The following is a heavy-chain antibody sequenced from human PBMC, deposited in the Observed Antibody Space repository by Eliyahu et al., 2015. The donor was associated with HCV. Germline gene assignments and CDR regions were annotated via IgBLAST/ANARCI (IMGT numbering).Heavy chain of an antibody. CDR3: ARAATVTTPFDY. J-gene: IGHJ4*02. Sequence: QVQLQESGPGLVKPSQTLSLTCTVSGGSISSGGYYWSWIRQHPGKGLEWIGYIYYSGSTYYNPFPKSRVTISVDTSKNQFSLKLSSVTAADTAVYYCARAATVTTPFDYWGQGTLVTVSS. CDR2: IYYSGST. CDR1: GGSISSGGYY. V-gene: IGHV4-31*03. D-gene: IGHD4-17*01.